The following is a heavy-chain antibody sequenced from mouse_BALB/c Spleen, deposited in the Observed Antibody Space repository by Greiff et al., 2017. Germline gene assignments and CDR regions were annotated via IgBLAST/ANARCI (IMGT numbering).Heavy chain of an antibody. CDR3: TNGNYGY. D-gene: IGHD2-1*01. V-gene: IGHV10-1*02. CDR1: GFTFNTYA. J-gene: IGHJ2*01. CDR2: IRSKSNNYAT. Sequence: GGGLVQPKGSLKLSCAASGFTFNTYAMNWVRQAPGKGLEWVARIRSKSNNYATYYADSVKDRFTISRDDSQSMLYLQMNNLKTEDTAMYYCTNGNYGYWGQGTTLTVSS.